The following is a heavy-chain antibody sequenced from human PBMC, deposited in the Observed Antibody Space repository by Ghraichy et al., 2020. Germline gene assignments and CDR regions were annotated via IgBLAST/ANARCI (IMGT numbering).Heavy chain of an antibody. CDR1: GFPLSPYS. Sequence: LSLTCAASGFPLSPYSANWVRQAPGKGLEWVSSISTRGGNIYYADSVKGRFTIYRDSAKTSVFLQMNNLRAEDTAVYYCATWITRGYSFGYHAFDIWGQGTMVTVSS. CDR2: ISTRGGNI. D-gene: IGHD5-18*01. J-gene: IGHJ3*02. V-gene: IGHV3-21*01. CDR3: ATWITRGYSFGYHAFDI.